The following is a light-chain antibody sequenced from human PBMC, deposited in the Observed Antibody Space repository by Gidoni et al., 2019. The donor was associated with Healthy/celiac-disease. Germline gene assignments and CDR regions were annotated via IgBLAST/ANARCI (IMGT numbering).Light chain of an antibody. CDR2: DAS. CDR1: QDISNY. Sequence: DIQMNQSPSSLSASVGGRVTITCQASQDISNYLNWYQQKPGKAPQLLIYDASNLETGVPSRFSGSGSGTDFTFTISSLQPEDIATYYCQQYDNLPITFGQGTRLEIK. V-gene: IGKV1-33*01. J-gene: IGKJ5*01. CDR3: QQYDNLPIT.